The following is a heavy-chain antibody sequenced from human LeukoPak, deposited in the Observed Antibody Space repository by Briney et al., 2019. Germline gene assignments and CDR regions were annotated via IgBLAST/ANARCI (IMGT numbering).Heavy chain of an antibody. Sequence: SETLSLTCTVSGGYIRSYYWSWIRQPPGKGLEGIGYIYYSGSTNYNPSLTSRVTISVDTSKKQLSLMLTSVTAADTAVYYCARVYYSSSYDYWYFDLWGRGTLVTVSS. D-gene: IGHD6-13*01. CDR1: GGYIRSYY. CDR2: IYYSGST. CDR3: ARVYYSSSYDYWYFDL. J-gene: IGHJ2*01. V-gene: IGHV4-59*01.